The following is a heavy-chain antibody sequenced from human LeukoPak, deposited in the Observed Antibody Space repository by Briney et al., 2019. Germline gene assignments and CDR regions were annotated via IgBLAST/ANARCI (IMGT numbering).Heavy chain of an antibody. J-gene: IGHJ4*02. CDR2: ITRSGGTI. CDR3: ARGPASDFTLTYFDY. V-gene: IGHV3-48*03. Sequence: GGSLRLSCAASGFTFTSHEMNWVRQAPGKGLEWVSYITRSGGTIYYADSVKGRFTISRDNAKNSLYLQMNSLRAEDTAVYYCARGPASDFTLTYFDYWGQGTLVTVSS. CDR1: GFTFTSHE. D-gene: IGHD4-17*01.